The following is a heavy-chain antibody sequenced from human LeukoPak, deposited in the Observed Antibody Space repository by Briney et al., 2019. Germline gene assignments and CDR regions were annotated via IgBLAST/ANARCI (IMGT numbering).Heavy chain of an antibody. CDR1: GGSISSNSYY. CDR2: IYYSGST. CDR3: ARVVVAAKFDY. J-gene: IGHJ4*02. D-gene: IGHD2-15*01. V-gene: IGHV4-39*01. Sequence: SETLSLTCTVSGGSISSNSYYWGWIRQPPGKGLEWIGSIYYSGSTYYNPSLKSRVTISVDTSKNQFSLKLSSVTAADTAVYYCARVVVAAKFDYWGQGTLVTVSS.